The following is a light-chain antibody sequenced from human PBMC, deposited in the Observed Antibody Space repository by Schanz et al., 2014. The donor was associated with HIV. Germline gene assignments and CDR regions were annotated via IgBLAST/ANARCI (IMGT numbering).Light chain of an antibody. J-gene: IGKJ1*01. Sequence: EIVLTQSPGTLSLSPGERATLSCRASQSVSSNFLAWYQQKPGQAPRLVIFGTSNRATGIPDRFSGSDSGTDFTLTISRVEPEDYAEYYCQQYGSPPWTFGQGTKVEV. CDR3: QQYGSPPWT. V-gene: IGKV3-20*01. CDR2: GTS. CDR1: QSVSSNF.